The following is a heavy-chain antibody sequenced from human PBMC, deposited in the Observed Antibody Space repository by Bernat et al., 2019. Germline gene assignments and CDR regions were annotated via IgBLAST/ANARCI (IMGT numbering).Heavy chain of an antibody. CDR1: GGSISSSSYY. Sequence: QLQLQESGPGLVKPSETLSLTCTVSGGSISSSSYYWGWIRQPPGKGLEWIGSIYYSGSTYYHPSIKSRVTISVDTSKNQFSLKLSSVTAADTAVYYCARQGSSSSWGTSESFDYWGQGTLVTVSS. V-gene: IGHV4-39*01. CDR3: ARQGSSSSWGTSESFDY. D-gene: IGHD6-13*01. J-gene: IGHJ4*02. CDR2: IYYSGST.